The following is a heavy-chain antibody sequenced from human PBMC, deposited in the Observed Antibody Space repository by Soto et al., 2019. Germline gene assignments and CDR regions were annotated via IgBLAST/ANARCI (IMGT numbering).Heavy chain of an antibody. Sequence: GESLKISCKGSGYSFTSCWIGWGRQMPGKGPECMGIIYPGDSDTRVSPSFQGQVTISVDRSSSTAFLQWSGLSASDTAMYYCARHGSIAARRNYSDYWGQGTLVTVPS. V-gene: IGHV5-51*01. CDR3: ARHGSIAARRNYSDY. J-gene: IGHJ4*02. CDR1: GYSFTSCW. D-gene: IGHD6-6*01. CDR2: IYPGDSDT.